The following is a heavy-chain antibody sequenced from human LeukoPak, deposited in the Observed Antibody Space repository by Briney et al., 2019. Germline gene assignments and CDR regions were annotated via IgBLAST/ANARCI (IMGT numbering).Heavy chain of an antibody. Sequence: PGRSLRLSCAASGFTFSSFAMHWVRQAPGKGLDWVAIISSDESSKYYADSVKGRFTISRDNPKNTLYLQMNSLRPEDTAVYYCARERFTSLYSYGPNWFDPWGQGTLVTVSS. CDR3: ARERFTSLYSYGPNWFDP. V-gene: IGHV3-30-3*01. CDR2: ISSDESSK. CDR1: GFTFSSFA. D-gene: IGHD5-18*01. J-gene: IGHJ5*02.